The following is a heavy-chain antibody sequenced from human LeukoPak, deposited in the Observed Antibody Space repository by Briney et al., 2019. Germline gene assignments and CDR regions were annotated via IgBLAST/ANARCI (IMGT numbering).Heavy chain of an antibody. J-gene: IGHJ4*02. CDR2: INHSGST. D-gene: IGHD6-13*01. V-gene: IGHV4-34*01. CDR1: GGSFSGSY. CDR3: ARSKGGYSSSWFDY. Sequence: PSETLSLTCAVYGGSFSGSYWSWLRQPPGKGLEWIGEINHSGSTNYNPSLKSRVTISVDTSKNQFSLKLSSVTAADTAVYYCARSKGGYSSSWFDYWGQGTLVTVSS.